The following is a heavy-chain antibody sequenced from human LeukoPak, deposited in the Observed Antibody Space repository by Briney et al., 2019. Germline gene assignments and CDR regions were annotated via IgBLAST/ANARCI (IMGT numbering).Heavy chain of an antibody. CDR2: INCKSGGT. CDR3: ARGPIATEGPRRPNYFDP. D-gene: IGHD4/OR15-4a*01. V-gene: IGHV1-2*06. Sequence: GASVKVSCKASGYTFTDYYIHWVRQAPGQGLEWMGRINCKSGGTNYGQNFQGRVTMTGDTSISTAYMELSRLRSDDTAVYYCARGPIATEGPRRPNYFDPWGQGTLVTVSS. CDR1: GYTFTDYY. J-gene: IGHJ5*02.